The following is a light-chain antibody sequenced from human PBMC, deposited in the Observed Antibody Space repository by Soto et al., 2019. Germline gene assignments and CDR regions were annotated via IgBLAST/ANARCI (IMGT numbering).Light chain of an antibody. CDR1: ISYFNNYNR. V-gene: IGLV2-18*01. J-gene: IGLJ1*01. CDR2: EVN. CDR3: SLYTTDSTYV. Sequence: QSALTHPPSVSWSPGHSFTISFTGTISYFNNYNRVSWYQRPPGTGHKIIIFEVNNRPSGVPDRFSGSKSGKTASLTISGLQAEDEGEYYCSLYTTDSTYVFAPGTKVTVL.